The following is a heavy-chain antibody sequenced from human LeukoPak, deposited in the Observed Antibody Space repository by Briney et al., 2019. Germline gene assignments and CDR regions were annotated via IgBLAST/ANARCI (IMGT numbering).Heavy chain of an antibody. Sequence: ASVKVSCKASGGTLNTHIFTWVRQAPGQGLEWMGWITPNSGGTHYAQRFQGRVTMTRDTSISTAYMELSRLTSDDTAVYYCSRDRIGRMNDYWGQGTLVTVSS. CDR3: SRDRIGRMNDY. CDR1: GGTLNTHI. J-gene: IGHJ4*02. V-gene: IGHV1-2*02. D-gene: IGHD3-16*01. CDR2: ITPNSGGT.